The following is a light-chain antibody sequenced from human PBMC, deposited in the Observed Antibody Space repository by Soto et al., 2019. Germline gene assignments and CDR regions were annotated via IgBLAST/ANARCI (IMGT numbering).Light chain of an antibody. CDR2: NTN. CDR3: VLFMGSGISV. CDR1: SGSVSTSYY. Sequence: QTVVTQEPSFSVSPGGTVTLTCGLSSGSVSTSYYPSWYQQTPGQAPRTLIYNTNTRSSGVPDRFSGSILGNKAALTITGAQADDESDYYCVLFMGSGISVFGTGTKLTGL. V-gene: IGLV8-61*01. J-gene: IGLJ1*01.